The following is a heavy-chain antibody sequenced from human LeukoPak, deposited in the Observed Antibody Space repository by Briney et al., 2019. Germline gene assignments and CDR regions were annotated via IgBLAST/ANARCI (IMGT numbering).Heavy chain of an antibody. D-gene: IGHD1-26*01. V-gene: IGHV4-4*02. CDR3: PRESGPYCPFGH. CDR1: RGSHTISNF. Sequence: PSETLSLTCGESRGSHTISNFWTWARQPPGGGLEWIGEISPRGRTQYNPSLKSRVNISIGASKNHLYLSVASVTAVDTAVYYWPRESGPYCPFGHWGQGTLVAVTS. CDR2: ISPRGRT. J-gene: IGHJ5*02.